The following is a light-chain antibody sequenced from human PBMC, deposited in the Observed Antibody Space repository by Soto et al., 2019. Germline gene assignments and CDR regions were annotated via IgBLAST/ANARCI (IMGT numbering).Light chain of an antibody. CDR3: QQYNSYRT. CDR1: QSSSSW. Sequence: DIQMPQSPSTLSASVGDRVTITCRASQSSSSWLAWYQQKPGKAPKLLIYDASSLESGVPSRFSGSGSGTEFTLTISSLQTDDCATYYCQQYNSYRTFGQGTQVEIK. V-gene: IGKV1-5*01. J-gene: IGKJ1*01. CDR2: DAS.